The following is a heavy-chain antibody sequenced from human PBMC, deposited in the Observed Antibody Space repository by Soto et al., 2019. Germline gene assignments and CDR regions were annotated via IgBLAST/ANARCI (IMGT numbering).Heavy chain of an antibody. D-gene: IGHD2-8*01. J-gene: IGHJ4*02. CDR3: AKDNFVMVTHFDY. V-gene: IGHV3-30*18. CDR2: ISYDGSKK. CDR1: GFTFSSYG. Sequence: QVQLVESGGGVVQPGRSLRLSCAASGFTFSSYGMHWVRQAPGKGLEWVAVISYDGSKKYYAESVKGRFTISRDNSKNTLSLTMNSLRAEDTAVYYCAKDNFVMVTHFDYWGQGTLVTVSS.